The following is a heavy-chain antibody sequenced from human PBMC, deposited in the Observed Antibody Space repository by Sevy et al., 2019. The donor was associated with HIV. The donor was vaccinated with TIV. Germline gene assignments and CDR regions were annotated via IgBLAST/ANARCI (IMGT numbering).Heavy chain of an antibody. D-gene: IGHD2-15*01. CDR1: GFTFNMYW. CDR3: ARHCSGGRCYFLLPHYYYGMDV. CDR2: IKEDGSER. J-gene: IGHJ6*02. V-gene: IGHV3-7*01. Sequence: GGSLRLSCAASGFTFNMYWMTWVRQAPGKGLEWVANIKEDGSERNYVDSVKGRFTISRDKAKESVYLQIISLRAEDTALYYWARHCSGGRCYFLLPHYYYGMDVWGQGTMVTVSS.